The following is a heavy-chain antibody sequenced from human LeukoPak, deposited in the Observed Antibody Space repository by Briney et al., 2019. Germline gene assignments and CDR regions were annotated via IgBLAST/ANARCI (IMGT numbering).Heavy chain of an antibody. V-gene: IGHV1-8*03. CDR3: ARSALGYCSSTSCLNFRN. J-gene: IGHJ4*02. Sequence: GASVKVSCKASGYTFTSYDINWVRQATGQGLEWMGWMNPNSGNTGYAQRFQGRVTITRNTSISTAYMELSSLRSEDTAVYYRARSALGYCSSTSCLNFRNWGQGTLVTVSS. CDR1: GYTFTSYD. D-gene: IGHD2-2*01. CDR2: MNPNSGNT.